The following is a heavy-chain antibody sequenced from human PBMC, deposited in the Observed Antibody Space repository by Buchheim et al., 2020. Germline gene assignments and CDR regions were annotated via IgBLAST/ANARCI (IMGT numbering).Heavy chain of an antibody. D-gene: IGHD1-14*01. CDR2: IKQGGSES. V-gene: IGHV3-7*03. J-gene: IGHJ4*02. Sequence: EVQLVESGGGLVQPGGSLRLSCAASGFSFSSHWMSWVRQAPGKGLEWVAHIKQGGSESSYVDPVEGRFTISRDDATNSLFLQMNSLRAEDTAVYYCASPLPDNVFWGQGTL. CDR3: ASPLPDNVF. CDR1: GFSFSSHW.